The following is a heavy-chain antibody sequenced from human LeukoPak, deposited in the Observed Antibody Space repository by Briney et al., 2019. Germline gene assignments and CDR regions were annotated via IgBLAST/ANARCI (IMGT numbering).Heavy chain of an antibody. D-gene: IGHD3-3*01. Sequence: SETLSLTCTVSGGSISSGSYYWSWIRQPAGKGLEWIGRIYTSGSTNYNPSLKSRVTISVDTSKNQFSLKLSSVTAADTAVYYCARPNYDFWSGLDAFDIWGQGTMVTVSS. J-gene: IGHJ3*02. CDR3: ARPNYDFWSGLDAFDI. V-gene: IGHV4-61*02. CDR2: IYTSGST. CDR1: GGSISSGSYY.